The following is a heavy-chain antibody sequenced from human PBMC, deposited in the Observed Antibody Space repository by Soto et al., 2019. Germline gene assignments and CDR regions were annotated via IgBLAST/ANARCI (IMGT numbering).Heavy chain of an antibody. J-gene: IGHJ5*02. Sequence: SLPMSLTWTVSDGSISNGDYCWRWISQPPGKGLEWIGYIYYSGSTYYNPSLKSRVTISVDTSKNQFSLKLSSVTAADTAVYYCARERPDGARLDPWGQGTLVTVSS. CDR3: ARERPDGARLDP. CDR2: IYYSGST. V-gene: IGHV4-30-4*01. CDR1: DGSISNGDYC. D-gene: IGHD6-6*01.